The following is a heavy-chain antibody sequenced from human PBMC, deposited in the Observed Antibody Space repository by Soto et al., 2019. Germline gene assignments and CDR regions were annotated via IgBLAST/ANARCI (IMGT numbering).Heavy chain of an antibody. Sequence: EVQLLESGGGLVQPGGSLRLSCAASGFTFSSYAMSWVRQAPGKGLEWVSAISGSGGSTYYADSVKGRFTISRDNSKNTLYLQMNSLRAEDTAVYYCAKAPFYSESLIYYFDYWGQGTLVTVSS. V-gene: IGHV3-23*01. D-gene: IGHD1-26*01. CDR3: AKAPFYSESLIYYFDY. CDR2: ISGSGGST. CDR1: GFTFSSYA. J-gene: IGHJ4*02.